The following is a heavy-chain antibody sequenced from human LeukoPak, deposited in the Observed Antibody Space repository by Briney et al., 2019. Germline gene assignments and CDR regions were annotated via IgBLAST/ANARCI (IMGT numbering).Heavy chain of an antibody. CDR3: AREGGPYRPLDY. Sequence: SETLSLTCGVSGGSISSTNWWTWVRQPPGEGLDRSGEVHLSGRTNYNPSLESRVTMSVDMSENHISLKLTSVTAADTAVYYCAREGGPYRPLDYSGQGTLVTVSS. CDR1: GGSISSTNW. J-gene: IGHJ4*02. CDR2: VHLSGRT. V-gene: IGHV4-4*02.